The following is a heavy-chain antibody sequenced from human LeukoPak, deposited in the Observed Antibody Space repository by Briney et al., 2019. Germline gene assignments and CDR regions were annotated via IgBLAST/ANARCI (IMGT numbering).Heavy chain of an antibody. CDR1: GGSIRSYY. CDR2: IYYTGST. CDR3: ARAVDTAMVQFDY. V-gene: IGHV4-59*01. J-gene: IGHJ4*02. Sequence: PSETLSLTCTVSGGSIRSYYWSWIRQPPGKGLEWIGYIYYTGSTNYNPSLKSRVTISVDTSRNQFSLKVTSVTAADTAVYYCARAVDTAMVQFDYWGQGTLVTVSS. D-gene: IGHD5-18*01.